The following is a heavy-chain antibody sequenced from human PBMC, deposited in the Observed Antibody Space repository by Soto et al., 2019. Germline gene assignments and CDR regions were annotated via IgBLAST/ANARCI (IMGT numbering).Heavy chain of an antibody. V-gene: IGHV3-7*03. CDR2: INEDGSEK. J-gene: IGHJ4*02. Sequence: GGSLRLSCAASGFTFSTSWMSWVRQAPGKGLEWVANINEDGSEKYYVDSVEGRFTISRDNAKTSLFLHVNSLRAEDTAVYYCARVTSHYFDYWGQGTLGTVSS. CDR1: GFTFSTSW. CDR3: ARVTSHYFDY.